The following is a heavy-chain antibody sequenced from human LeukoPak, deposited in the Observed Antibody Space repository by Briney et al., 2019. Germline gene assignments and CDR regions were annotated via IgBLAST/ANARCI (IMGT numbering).Heavy chain of an antibody. D-gene: IGHD3-22*01. Sequence: SETLSLTCTVSGGSISSSSYYWGWIRQPPGKGLEWIGSIYYSGSTYYNPSLKSRVTISVDTSKNQFSLKLSSVTAADTAVYYCATQLRRDYYDSSGRLYDYWGPGTLVTVSS. J-gene: IGHJ4*02. CDR2: IYYSGST. V-gene: IGHV4-39*01. CDR1: GGSISSSSYY. CDR3: ATQLRRDYYDSSGRLYDY.